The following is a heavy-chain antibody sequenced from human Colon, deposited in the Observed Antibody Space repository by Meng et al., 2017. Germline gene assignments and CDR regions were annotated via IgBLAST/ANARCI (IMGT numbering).Heavy chain of an antibody. CDR3: ARHISILGQRGFDY. CDR1: GGSISSNW. V-gene: IGHV4-4*02. CDR2: FFHTGRT. Sequence: QVQLQESGPGLVKPSGTLPLTCAVSGGSISSNWWSWVRQPPGKGLEWIGEFFHTGRTNYDPSLKSRVTISVDKSNNQFSLKLTSVTAADTAVYYCARHISILGQRGFDYWGQGTLVTVSS. J-gene: IGHJ4*02. D-gene: IGHD3/OR15-3a*01.